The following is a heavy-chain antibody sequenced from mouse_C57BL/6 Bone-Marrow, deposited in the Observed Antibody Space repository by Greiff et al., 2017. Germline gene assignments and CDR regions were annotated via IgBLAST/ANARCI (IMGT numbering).Heavy chain of an antibody. Sequence: EVKLVESEGGLVQPGSSMKLSCTASGFTFSDYYMAWVRQVPETGLEWVANINYDGSGTYYLHSLQSRFIISRENAENILYLQVSSLKSEDTAAYYCAREGITYYFDYWGQGTTLTVSS. J-gene: IGHJ2*01. D-gene: IGHD2-4*01. CDR3: AREGITYYFDY. CDR1: GFTFSDYY. V-gene: IGHV5-16*01. CDR2: INYDGSGT.